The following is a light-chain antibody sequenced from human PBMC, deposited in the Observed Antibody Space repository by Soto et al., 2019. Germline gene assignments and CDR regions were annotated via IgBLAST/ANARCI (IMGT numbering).Light chain of an antibody. J-gene: IGKJ3*01. CDR1: QSVSTNS. CDR2: AAS. V-gene: IGKV3-20*01. Sequence: EIVLTQAPATLSLSPGERATLSCRASQSVSTNSLAWYQQRPGQAPRLLIFAASYRATGIPDRFSGSGSGTDFTLTISRLEPEDFAVYYCQHYSSSPPEFTFGPGTKVDSK. CDR3: QHYSSSPPEFT.